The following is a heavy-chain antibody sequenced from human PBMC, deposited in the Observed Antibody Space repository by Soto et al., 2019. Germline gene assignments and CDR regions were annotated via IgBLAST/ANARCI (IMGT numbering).Heavy chain of an antibody. CDR2: IIPIFGTA. CDR3: ARSCPRYCYGSWSYYNPSCYYYGSDV. CDR1: GGTFSSYA. V-gene: IGHV1-69*13. D-gene: IGHD3-10*01. J-gene: IGHJ6*02. Sequence: SVKVSCKASGGTFSSYAISWVRQAPGQGLEWMGGIIPIFGTANYAQKFQGRVTITADESTSTAYMELSSLRSEDTAVYYCARSCPRYCYGSWSYYNPSCYYYGSDVWGQGTTGTV.